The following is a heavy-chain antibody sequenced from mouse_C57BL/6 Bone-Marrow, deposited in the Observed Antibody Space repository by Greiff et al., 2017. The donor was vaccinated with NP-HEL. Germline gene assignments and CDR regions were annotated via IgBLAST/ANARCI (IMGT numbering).Heavy chain of an antibody. J-gene: IGHJ1*03. Sequence: QVQLQQPGAELVMPGASVKLSCKASGYTFTSYWMRWVKQRPGQGLEWIGEIDPSDSYTNYNQKFKGKSTLTVDKSSSTAYMQLSSLTSEDSAVYYCAREDYYGSSWYFDVWGTGTTVTVSS. CDR2: IDPSDSYT. V-gene: IGHV1-69*01. CDR1: GYTFTSYW. CDR3: AREDYYGSSWYFDV. D-gene: IGHD1-1*01.